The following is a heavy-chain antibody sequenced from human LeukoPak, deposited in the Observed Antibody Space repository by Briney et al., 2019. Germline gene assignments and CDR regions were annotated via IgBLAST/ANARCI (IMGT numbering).Heavy chain of an antibody. J-gene: IGHJ4*02. V-gene: IGHV3-21*04. D-gene: IGHD1-26*01. Sequence: GGSLRLSCAASGFTFSSYAMNWVRQARGKGLEWVSSISGSSSDIYYADSVKGRFTVSRDNSKNNLFLQMSRLTAADTAVYYCAKDRSIGTYYTFDHWGQGTLVTVSS. CDR1: GFTFSSYA. CDR3: AKDRSIGTYYTFDH. CDR2: ISGSSSDI.